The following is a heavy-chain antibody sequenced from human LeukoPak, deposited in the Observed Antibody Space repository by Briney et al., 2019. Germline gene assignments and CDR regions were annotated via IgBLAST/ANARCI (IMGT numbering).Heavy chain of an antibody. CDR2: ISGSGGST. D-gene: IGHD6-19*01. J-gene: IGHJ4*02. V-gene: IGHV3-23*01. Sequence: GGSLRLSCAASGFTFSSYAMSWVRQAPGKGLEWVSAISGSGGSTYYADSVKGRFTISRDNSKNTLYLQMNSLRAEDTAVFYCAKDLHFLSSGWYASDYWGQGTLVTVSS. CDR3: AKDLHFLSSGWYASDY. CDR1: GFTFSSYA.